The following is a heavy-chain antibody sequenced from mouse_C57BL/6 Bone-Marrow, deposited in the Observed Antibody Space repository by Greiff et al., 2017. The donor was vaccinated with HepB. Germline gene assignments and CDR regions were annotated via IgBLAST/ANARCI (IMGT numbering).Heavy chain of an antibody. Sequence: QVQLQQPGAELVMPGASVKLSCKASGYTFTSYWMHWVKQRPGQGLEWIGEIDPSDSYTNYNQKFKGKSTLTVDKSSSTAYMQLSSLTSEDSAVYYCARMVTTKGGYAMDYWGQGTSVTVSS. D-gene: IGHD2-2*01. CDR2: IDPSDSYT. CDR1: GYTFTSYW. V-gene: IGHV1-69*01. CDR3: ARMVTTKGGYAMDY. J-gene: IGHJ4*01.